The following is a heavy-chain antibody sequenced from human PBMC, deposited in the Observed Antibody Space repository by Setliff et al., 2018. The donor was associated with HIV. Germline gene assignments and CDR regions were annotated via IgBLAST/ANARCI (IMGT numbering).Heavy chain of an antibody. CDR3: ARDSVMTVDRGGAGSAFDL. V-gene: IGHV7-4-1*02. CDR1: GYTFTKYA. CDR2: INTNTGNP. J-gene: IGHJ3*01. Sequence: ASVKVSCKASGYTFTKYAMNWVRQAPGQGLEWMGWINTNTGNPTYAQGFTGRFVFSLDTSVSTAYLQISSLKAEDTAVYYCARDSVMTVDRGGAGSAFDLWGQGTMVTVSS. D-gene: IGHD2-21*02.